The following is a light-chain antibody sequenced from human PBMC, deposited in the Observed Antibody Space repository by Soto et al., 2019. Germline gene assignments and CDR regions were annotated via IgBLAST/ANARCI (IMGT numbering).Light chain of an antibody. CDR3: SSYAGSNNLV. J-gene: IGLJ1*01. CDR1: SSDVGGYNY. V-gene: IGLV2-8*01. CDR2: EVT. Sequence: QSVLTQPPSASGSPGQSVTISCTGTSSDVGGYNYVSWYQQHPGKAPKLMIYEVTKRPPGVPDRFSASKSGNTASLTVSGLQAEDEADYYCSSYAGSNNLVFGTGTKVTLL.